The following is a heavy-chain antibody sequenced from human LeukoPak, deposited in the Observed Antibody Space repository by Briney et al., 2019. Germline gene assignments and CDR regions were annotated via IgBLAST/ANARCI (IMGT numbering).Heavy chain of an antibody. Sequence: SETLSLTCTVSGGPLSTTSYYWSWIRQPPGKGLEWIGYIYYSGSTNYNPSLKSRVTISVDTSKNQFSLKLSSVTAADTAVYYCARESDITRGFFDYWGQGTLVTVSS. D-gene: IGHD1-14*01. V-gene: IGHV4-61*01. CDR3: ARESDITRGFFDY. CDR2: IYYSGST. CDR1: GGPLSTTSYY. J-gene: IGHJ4*02.